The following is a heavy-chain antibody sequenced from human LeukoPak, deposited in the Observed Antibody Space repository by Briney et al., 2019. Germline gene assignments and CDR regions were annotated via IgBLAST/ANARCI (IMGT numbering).Heavy chain of an antibody. D-gene: IGHD3-3*01. J-gene: IGHJ4*02. CDR2: IYYSGNT. CDR3: ARQGYDFWSGYYFDY. V-gene: IGHV4-59*08. CDR1: GGSISSYY. Sequence: PSETLSLTCSVSGGSISSYYWSWIRQPPGKGLEWIGYIYYSGNTNYNPSLKSRVTISVDTSKNQFSLKLSSVTAADTAVYYCARQGYDFWSGYYFDYWGQGTLVTVSS.